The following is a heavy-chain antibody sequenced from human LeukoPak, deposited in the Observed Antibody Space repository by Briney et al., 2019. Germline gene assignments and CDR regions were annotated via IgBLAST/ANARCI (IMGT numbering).Heavy chain of an antibody. CDR2: ICPSDSDT. D-gene: IGHD3-22*01. V-gene: IGHV5-51*01. CDR3: ARAVVSSGYHPDYFDY. J-gene: IGHJ4*02. Sequence: GESLKISCKGSGYSFTSDWIGWVRQMPGKGLEWMGIICPSDSDTRYSPSFQGQVSISADKSISTAYLQWTGLKASDTAMYYCARAVVSSGYHPDYFDYWGQGTLVTVSS. CDR1: GYSFTSDW.